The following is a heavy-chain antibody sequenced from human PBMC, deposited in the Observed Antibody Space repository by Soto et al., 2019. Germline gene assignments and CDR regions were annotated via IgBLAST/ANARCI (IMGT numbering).Heavy chain of an antibody. D-gene: IGHD5-18*01. Sequence: ASVKVSCKASGGTFSSYAISWVRQAPGQGLEWMGGIILFFGTANYAQKFQCRVTITADESTSTAYMELSSLRSEDTAVYYCARMSSRYSDTAMVQVLGWFDPWGQGTLVTVSS. CDR2: IILFFGTA. J-gene: IGHJ5*02. CDR3: ARMSSRYSDTAMVQVLGWFDP. V-gene: IGHV1-69*13. CDR1: GGTFSSYA.